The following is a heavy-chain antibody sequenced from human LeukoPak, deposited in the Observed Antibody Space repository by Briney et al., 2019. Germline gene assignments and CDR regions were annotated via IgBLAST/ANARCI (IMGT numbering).Heavy chain of an antibody. CDR3: ARVPGGYCTNGVCYTRYYYYYYMDV. D-gene: IGHD2-8*01. J-gene: IGHJ6*03. CDR1: GYTFTSYY. Sequence: ASVKVSCKASGYTFTSYYMHWVRQAPGQGLEWMGIINPSGGSTSYAQKFQGRVTMTRDMSTSTVYMELSSLRSEDTAVYYCARVPGGYCTNGVCYTRYYYYYYMDVWGKGTTVTVSS. CDR2: INPSGGST. V-gene: IGHV1-46*01.